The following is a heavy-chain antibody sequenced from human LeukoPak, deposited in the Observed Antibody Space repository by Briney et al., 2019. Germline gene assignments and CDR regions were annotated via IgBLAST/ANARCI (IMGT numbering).Heavy chain of an antibody. D-gene: IGHD2-21*02. V-gene: IGHV3-66*01. CDR3: ATTQLAYCGGDCSDY. CDR2: IYSGGNT. CDR1: GFTVSSNY. Sequence: PGGSLRLSYAASGFTVSSNYMSWVRQAPGKGLEWVSIIYSGGNTYYADSVKGRFTISRDNSKNTLYLQMNNLRAEDTAMYYCATTQLAYCGGDCSDYWGQGTPVTVSS. J-gene: IGHJ4*02.